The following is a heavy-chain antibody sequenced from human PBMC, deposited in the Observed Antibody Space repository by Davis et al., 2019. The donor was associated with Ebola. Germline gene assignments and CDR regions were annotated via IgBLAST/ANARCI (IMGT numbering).Heavy chain of an antibody. D-gene: IGHD3-10*01. V-gene: IGHV4-61*01. J-gene: IGHJ4*02. Sequence: PSETLSLTCTVSGGSVSSGSYYWSWIRQPPGKGLEWIGYIYYSGSTNYNPSLKSRVTMSVDTSKNQFSLKLSSVTAADTAVYYCARDDGYYFDYWGQGTLVTVSS. CDR3: ARDDGYYFDY. CDR2: IYYSGST. CDR1: GGSVSSGSYY.